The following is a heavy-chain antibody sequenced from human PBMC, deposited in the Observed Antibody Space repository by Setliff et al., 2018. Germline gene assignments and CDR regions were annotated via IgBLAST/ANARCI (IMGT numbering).Heavy chain of an antibody. J-gene: IGHJ6*02. Sequence: ASVKVSCKVSGYTLTELSMHWVRQAPGKGLEWMGGFDPEDGETIYAQKFQGRVTITEDTSTDTAYMELSSLRSEDTAVYYCARERAGGRGFTFGAIYYYYGMDVWGQGTTVTVS. CDR2: FDPEDGET. V-gene: IGHV1-24*01. CDR1: GYTLTELS. CDR3: ARERAGGRGFTFGAIYYYYGMDV. D-gene: IGHD3-16*01.